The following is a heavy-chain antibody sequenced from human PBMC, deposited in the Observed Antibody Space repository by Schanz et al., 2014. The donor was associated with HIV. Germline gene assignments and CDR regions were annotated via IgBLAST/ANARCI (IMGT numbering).Heavy chain of an antibody. CDR3: AKATWTQMYHWYFDL. CDR2: IKEDGIEK. J-gene: IGHJ2*01. CDR1: GFRFRSYW. Sequence: DVQLVESGGSLVQPGGSLRLSCAASGFRFRSYWMSWVRQAPGKGLEWVANIKEDGIEKYYVDSVKGRFTISRDNAKNSLYLNMYSLRAEDTAVYFCAKATWTQMYHWYFDLWGRGTLVTVST. V-gene: IGHV3-7*03. D-gene: IGHD2-2*01.